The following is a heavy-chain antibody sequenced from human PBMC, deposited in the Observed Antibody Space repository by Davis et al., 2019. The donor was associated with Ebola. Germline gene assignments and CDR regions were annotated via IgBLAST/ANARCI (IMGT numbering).Heavy chain of an antibody. Sequence: MPSETLSLTCTVSGGSISSTSYYWGWIRQSPGKGLQWIGSIYHSGSTYYNPSLKSRVTISVDTSKNQFTLKLTSVTAADTAVYYCARVYCSGGTCYSAYYYGMDVWGQGTTVTVSS. V-gene: IGHV4-39*01. CDR2: IYHSGST. CDR3: ARVYCSGGTCYSAYYYGMDV. CDR1: GGSISSTSYY. D-gene: IGHD2-15*01. J-gene: IGHJ6*02.